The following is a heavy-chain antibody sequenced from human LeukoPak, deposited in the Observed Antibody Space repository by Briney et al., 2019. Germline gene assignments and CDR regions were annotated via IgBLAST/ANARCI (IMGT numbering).Heavy chain of an antibody. Sequence: GGSLRLSCAASGFTLSSYWMSWVRQAPPKGLDWVANIKQDGSEKYYVDSVKGRFTTSRDNAKNSLYLQMNSLRAEDTAVYYCARDDWNAVYYYYYGMDVWGKGTTVTVSS. CDR1: GFTLSSYW. CDR3: ARDDWNAVYYYYYGMDV. D-gene: IGHD1-1*01. V-gene: IGHV3-7*03. CDR2: IKQDGSEK. J-gene: IGHJ6*04.